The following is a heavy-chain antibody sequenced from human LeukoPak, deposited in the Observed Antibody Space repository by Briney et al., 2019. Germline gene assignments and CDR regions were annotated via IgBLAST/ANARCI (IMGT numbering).Heavy chain of an antibody. CDR1: GYTFTSYG. CDR3: ARDSVYCSSTSCYYY. V-gene: IGHV1-18*01. Sequence: GASVKVSCKASGYTFTSYGISWGRQAPGQGLEWMGWISTYNGNTNYAQKLQGRVTMTTDTSTSTAYMELRSLRSDDTAVYYCARDSVYCSSTSCYYYWGQGTLVTVSS. D-gene: IGHD2-2*01. CDR2: ISTYNGNT. J-gene: IGHJ4*02.